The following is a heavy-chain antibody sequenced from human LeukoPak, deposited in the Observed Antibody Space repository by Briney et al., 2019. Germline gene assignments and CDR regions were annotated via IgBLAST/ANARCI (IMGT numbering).Heavy chain of an antibody. CDR3: ARGQYIYGDYRCYMDV. D-gene: IGHD4-17*01. Sequence: SETLSLTCTVSGGSISSYYWSWIRQPAGKGLEWIGRIHTSGSTNYNPSLKSRVTMSVDTSKNQFSLELSSVTAADTAVYYCARGQYIYGDYRCYMDVWGKGTTVTISS. V-gene: IGHV4-4*07. J-gene: IGHJ6*03. CDR2: IHTSGST. CDR1: GGSISSYY.